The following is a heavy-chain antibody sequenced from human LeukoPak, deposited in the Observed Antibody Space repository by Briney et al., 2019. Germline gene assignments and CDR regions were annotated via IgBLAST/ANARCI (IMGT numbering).Heavy chain of an antibody. D-gene: IGHD3-10*01. V-gene: IGHV1-18*01. CDR2: ISAYNGNT. CDR1: GYTFTSYG. J-gene: IGHJ4*02. Sequence: ASVKVSCKAPGYTFTSYGISWVRQAPGQGLEWMGWISAYNGNTNYAQKLQGRVTMTTDTSTSTAYMELRSLRSDDTAVYYCARWPYYGSGSYLVYWGQGTLVTVSS. CDR3: ARWPYYGSGSYLVY.